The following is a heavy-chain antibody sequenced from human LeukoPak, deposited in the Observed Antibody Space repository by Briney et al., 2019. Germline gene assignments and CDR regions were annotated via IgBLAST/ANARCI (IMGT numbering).Heavy chain of an antibody. Sequence: GGSLRLSCVASGFSFSYAWMSWVRQAPGKGLQWVGHIRSETDGATTDYAAAVQGRFTISRDDSKKMLYLEMNSLKTEDTAVYYCTTDLNQRLRWFGNPLDHWGQGTPVTVSS. J-gene: IGHJ4*02. V-gene: IGHV3-15*01. D-gene: IGHD3-10*01. CDR1: GFSFSYAW. CDR2: IRSETDGATT. CDR3: TTDLNQRLRWFGNPLDH.